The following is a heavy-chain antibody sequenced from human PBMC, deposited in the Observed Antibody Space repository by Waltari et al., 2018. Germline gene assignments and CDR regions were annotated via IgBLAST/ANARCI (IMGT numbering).Heavy chain of an antibody. Sequence: QVQLQQWGAGLLKPSETLSLTCAVYGGSFSGYYWSWIRQPPGKGLEWIGEINHSGSTNYIQSLKGRVTISVDTSKNQFSLKLSSVTAADTAVYYCARWGLLCFGELFDYWGQGTLVTVSS. CDR3: ARWGLLCFGELFDY. J-gene: IGHJ4*02. CDR2: INHSGST. D-gene: IGHD3-10*01. V-gene: IGHV4-34*01. CDR1: GGSFSGYY.